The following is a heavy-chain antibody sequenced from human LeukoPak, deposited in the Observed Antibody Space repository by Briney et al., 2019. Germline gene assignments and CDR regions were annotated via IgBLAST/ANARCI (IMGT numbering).Heavy chain of an antibody. CDR1: GFTFSSYS. V-gene: IGHV3-21*01. CDR3: ARYSGYDRSGSDY. D-gene: IGHD5-12*01. Sequence: GGSLRLSCAASGFTFSSYSMNWVRQAPGKGLEWVSSISSSSSYIYYADSVKGRFTISRDNAKNSLYLQMNSLRAEGTAVYYCARYSGYDRSGSDYWGQGTLVTVSS. J-gene: IGHJ4*02. CDR2: ISSSSSYI.